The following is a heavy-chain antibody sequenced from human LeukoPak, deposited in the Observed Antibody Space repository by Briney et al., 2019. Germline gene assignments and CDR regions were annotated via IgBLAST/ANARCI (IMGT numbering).Heavy chain of an antibody. CDR2: TKQDGSEK. J-gene: IGHJ4*02. Sequence: PGGSLRLSCAASGFTFSRYWMSWVRQAPGKGLEWVANTKQDGSEKNYVDSVKGRSTISRDNAKNSLYLQMNSLRAEDTAVYYCASTFGLGAFWGQGTLVTVSS. CDR3: ASTFGLGAF. V-gene: IGHV3-7*05. D-gene: IGHD3/OR15-3a*01. CDR1: GFTFSRYW.